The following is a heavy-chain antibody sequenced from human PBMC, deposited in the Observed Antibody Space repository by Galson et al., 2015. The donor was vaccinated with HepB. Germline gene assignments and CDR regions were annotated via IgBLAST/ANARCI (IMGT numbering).Heavy chain of an antibody. CDR1: GFTFSHYG. Sequence: LRLSCAASGFTFSHYGMHWVRQAPGKGLEWVAVIAYDGSNQFYGDSVKGRFTISRDNSKNTLHLQMNNLTSDDTAVYYCAKRAPPGRAYNWFDPWGQGALVTVSA. CDR3: AKRAPPGRAYNWFDP. J-gene: IGHJ5*02. D-gene: IGHD6-13*01. V-gene: IGHV3-30*18. CDR2: IAYDGSNQ.